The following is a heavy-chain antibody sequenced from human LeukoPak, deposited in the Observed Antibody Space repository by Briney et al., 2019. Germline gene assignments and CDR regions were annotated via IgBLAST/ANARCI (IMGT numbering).Heavy chain of an antibody. CDR3: ARDRPITISGVVILP. D-gene: IGHD3-3*01. CDR2: IKQDGSEK. J-gene: IGHJ5*02. Sequence: GGSLRLSCAASGFPFNNYWMTWVRQAPGKGLQWVANIKQDGSEKNYVDSVKGRFTISRDNAKNSVYLQMNGLRDEDTAVYYCARDRPITISGVVILPWGQGTPVTVSS. V-gene: IGHV3-7*01. CDR1: GFPFNNYW.